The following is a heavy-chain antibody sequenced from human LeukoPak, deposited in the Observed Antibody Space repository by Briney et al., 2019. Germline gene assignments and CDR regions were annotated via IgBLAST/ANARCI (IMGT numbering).Heavy chain of an antibody. Sequence: PGGSLRLSCAVSGFTFSSYALSWVRQAPGKGLEWVSAISDSGGSTYYADSVKGRFTISRDNSKNTLYLQMNSLRAEDTAVYYCATYDFWSGYGVGYWGQGTLVTVSS. J-gene: IGHJ4*02. D-gene: IGHD3-3*01. V-gene: IGHV3-23*01. CDR3: ATYDFWSGYGVGY. CDR1: GFTFSSYA. CDR2: ISDSGGST.